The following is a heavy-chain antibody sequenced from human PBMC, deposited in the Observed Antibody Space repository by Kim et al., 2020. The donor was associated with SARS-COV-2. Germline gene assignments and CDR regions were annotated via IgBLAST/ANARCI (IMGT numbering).Heavy chain of an antibody. J-gene: IGHJ4*02. D-gene: IGHD6-19*01. V-gene: IGHV3-23*01. CDR3: AKVPSGWYLKDY. Sequence: YYADSVKGRFSISRDNSENTLYLQMNSLRVEDTAVYYCAKVPSGWYLKDYWGQGTLVTVSS.